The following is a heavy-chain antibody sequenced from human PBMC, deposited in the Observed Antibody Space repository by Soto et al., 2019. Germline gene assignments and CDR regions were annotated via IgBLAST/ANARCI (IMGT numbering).Heavy chain of an antibody. Sequence: HVELVQSGADVKKPGASVTISCNASGYIFTDYALHWMRQAPGQRLEWMGWMNAGVGNTLYSQKFQGRITITRDTSASTAYMELNRLKSEDTAICSCARDTGYTFGSLNYWGPGTLVTVSS. CDR2: MNAGVGNT. J-gene: IGHJ4*02. CDR3: ARDTGYTFGSLNY. V-gene: IGHV1-3*01. CDR1: GYIFTDYA. D-gene: IGHD5-18*01.